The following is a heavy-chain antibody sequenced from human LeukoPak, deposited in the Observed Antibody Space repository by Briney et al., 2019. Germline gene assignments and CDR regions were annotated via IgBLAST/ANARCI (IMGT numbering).Heavy chain of an antibody. V-gene: IGHV3-7*05. CDR3: GGDGGGDIVVAFAFDI. CDR1: GFTFSNYW. J-gene: IGHJ3*02. Sequence: GGSLRLSCAASGFTFSNYWMSWVRQAPGKGLEWVAHINQDGSEKYYVDSAKGRFTISRDNAKNSLYLQMNSLRAEDTAVYYCGGDGGGDIVVAFAFDIWGQGTMVTVSS. CDR2: INQDGSEK. D-gene: IGHD2-15*01.